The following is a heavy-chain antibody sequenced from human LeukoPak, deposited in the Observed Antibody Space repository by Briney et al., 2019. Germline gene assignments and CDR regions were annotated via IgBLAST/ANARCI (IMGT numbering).Heavy chain of an antibody. CDR2: MNPNSGNT. CDR3: ARLGHIVVVTANAGAFDI. CDR1: GYTFTSYG. J-gene: IGHJ3*02. V-gene: IGHV1-8*02. Sequence: GASVKVSCKASGYTFTSYGISWVRQAPGQGLEWMGWMNPNSGNTGYAQKFQGRVTMTRNTSISTAYIELSSLRSEDTAVYYCARLGHIVVVTANAGAFDIWGQGTMVTVSS. D-gene: IGHD2-21*02.